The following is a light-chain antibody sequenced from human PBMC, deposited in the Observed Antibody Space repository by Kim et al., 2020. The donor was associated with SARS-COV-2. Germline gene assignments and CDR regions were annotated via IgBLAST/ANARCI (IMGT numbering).Light chain of an antibody. Sequence: SSELTQDPAVSVALGQTVRITCQGDSLRRYYATWYQQKPGQAPILVIYGKNNRPSGIPDRFSGSSSGNTTSLTITGTQAGDEADYYCNSRDSNGNVVFGG. CDR1: SLRRYY. V-gene: IGLV3-19*01. J-gene: IGLJ3*02. CDR2: GKN. CDR3: NSRDSNGNVV.